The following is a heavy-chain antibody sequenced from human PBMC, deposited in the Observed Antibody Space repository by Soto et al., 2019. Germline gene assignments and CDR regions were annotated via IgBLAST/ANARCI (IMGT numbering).Heavy chain of an antibody. CDR1: GGSISSSNW. CDR3: ASRLRFWVWSPDYYYYGMDV. Sequence: SETLSLTFAVSGGSISSSNWWRWVRQPPGKGLEWIGEIYHSGSTNYNPSLKSRVTISVDKSKNQFSLKLSSVTAADTAVYYCASRLRFWVWSPDYYYYGMDVWGQATTVTFSS. V-gene: IGHV4-4*02. J-gene: IGHJ6*01. D-gene: IGHD3-3*01. CDR2: IYHSGST.